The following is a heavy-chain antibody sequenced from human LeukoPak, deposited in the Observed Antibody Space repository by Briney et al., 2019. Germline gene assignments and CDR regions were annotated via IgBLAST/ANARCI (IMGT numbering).Heavy chain of an antibody. CDR2: ISSSSSTI. V-gene: IGHV3-48*01. D-gene: IGHD2-15*01. J-gene: IGHJ5*02. CDR3: ASSGYCSGGGCQLYNWFDP. CDR1: GFTFSSYS. Sequence: PGGSLRLSCAASGFTFSSYSMNWVRQAPGKGLEWVSYISSSSSTIYYADSVKGRFTISRDNAKNSLYLQMNSLRAEDTAVYYCASSGYCSGGGCQLYNWFDPWGQGTLVTVSS.